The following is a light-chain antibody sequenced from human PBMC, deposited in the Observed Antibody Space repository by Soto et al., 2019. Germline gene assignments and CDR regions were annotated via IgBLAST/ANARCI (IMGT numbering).Light chain of an antibody. CDR2: AAS. CDR3: QQYDSSPLT. CDR1: QSVSSSY. J-gene: IGKJ3*01. V-gene: IGKV3-20*01. Sequence: EIVLTQSPGTLSLSPGERATLSCRASQSVSSSYLAWYQQKPGQAPRLLIYAASSRATRIPDRFSGSGSGTDFTLTISRLEPEDFAVYYCQQYDSSPLTFGPGTKVDIK.